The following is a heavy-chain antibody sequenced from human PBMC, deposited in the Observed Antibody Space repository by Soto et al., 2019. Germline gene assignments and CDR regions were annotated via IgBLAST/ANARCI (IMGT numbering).Heavy chain of an antibody. Sequence: GGSLRLSCAASGFTFSSYAMSWVRQAPGKGLEWVSAISGSGGSTYYADSVKGRFTISRDNSKNTLYLQMNSLRAEDTAVYYCAKDMVRGASEYYYYYYGMDVWGQGTTVTVSS. V-gene: IGHV3-23*01. CDR3: AKDMVRGASEYYYYYYGMDV. CDR2: ISGSGGST. D-gene: IGHD3-10*01. CDR1: GFTFSSYA. J-gene: IGHJ6*02.